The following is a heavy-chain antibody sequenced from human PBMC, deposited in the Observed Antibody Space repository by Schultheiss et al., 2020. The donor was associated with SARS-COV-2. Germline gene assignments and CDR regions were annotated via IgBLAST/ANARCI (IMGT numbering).Heavy chain of an antibody. J-gene: IGHJ4*02. V-gene: IGHV1-8*01. D-gene: IGHD3-22*01. CDR1: GYTFTSYD. CDR3: ARAADYPDSSAYLHPSDY. CDR2: MNPNSGNT. Sequence: ASVKVSCKASGYTFTSYDINWVRQATGQGLEWMGWMNPNSGNTGYAQNFQGRVSMTRSTSTSTAYMELSSLRSEDMAVYYCARAADYPDSSAYLHPSDYWGQGTLVTVSS.